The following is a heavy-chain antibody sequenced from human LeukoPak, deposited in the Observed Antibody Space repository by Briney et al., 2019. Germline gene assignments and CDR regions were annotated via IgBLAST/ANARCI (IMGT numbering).Heavy chain of an antibody. V-gene: IGHV1-18*01. Sequence: ASVKVSCKASGYTFTSCGFSWVRQAPRQGLEWMGWISAYNGDTNYAQKLHGRVTMTTDTTTSTASMELRSTGTDAAAAHSCAIERPLGLEMRELLRFDAFDIWGQGTMVTVSS. CDR2: ISAYNGDT. CDR1: GYTFTSCG. CDR3: AIERPLGLEMRELLRFDAFDI. D-gene: IGHD1-26*01. J-gene: IGHJ3*02.